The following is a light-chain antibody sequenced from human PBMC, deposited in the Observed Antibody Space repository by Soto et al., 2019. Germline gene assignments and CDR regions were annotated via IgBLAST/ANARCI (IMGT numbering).Light chain of an antibody. CDR1: SSDIGDYNY. V-gene: IGLV2-14*01. Sequence: QSALTQPASVSGSPGQSITISCTGTSSDIGDYNYVSWYQQHPGKAPKLMIYDVSNRPSGVSNRFSGSKSGNTASLTISGLQAEDEADYCCSSYTSSSTHVIFGGGTKFTVL. CDR2: DVS. J-gene: IGLJ2*01. CDR3: SSYTSSSTHVI.